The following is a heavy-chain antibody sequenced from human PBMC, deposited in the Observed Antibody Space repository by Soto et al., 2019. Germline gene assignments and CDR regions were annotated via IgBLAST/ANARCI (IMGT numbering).Heavy chain of an antibody. Sequence: GGSLRLSCAASGFTFSSYWMSWVRQAPGKGLEWVANIKQDGSEKYYVDSVKGRFTISRDNAKNSLYLQMNSLRAEDTAVYYCARGYYDYIWGSYRGHADDAFDIWGQGTMVTVSS. J-gene: IGHJ3*02. V-gene: IGHV3-7*04. CDR2: IKQDGSEK. D-gene: IGHD3-16*02. CDR3: ARGYYDYIWGSYRGHADDAFDI. CDR1: GFTFSSYW.